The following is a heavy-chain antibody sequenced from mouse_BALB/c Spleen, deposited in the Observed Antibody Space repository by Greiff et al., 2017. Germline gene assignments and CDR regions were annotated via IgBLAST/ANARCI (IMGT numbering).Heavy chain of an antibody. CDR2: ISSGSSTI. J-gene: IGHJ2*01. V-gene: IGHV5-17*02. CDR1: GFTFSSFG. Sequence: DVMLVESGGGLVKPGGSRKLSCAASGFTFSSFGMHWVRQAPEKGLEWVAYISSGSSTIYYADTVKGRFTISRDNPKNTLFLQMTSLRSEDTAMYYCAKGGGIFDYWGQGTTLTVSS. CDR3: AKGGGIFDY.